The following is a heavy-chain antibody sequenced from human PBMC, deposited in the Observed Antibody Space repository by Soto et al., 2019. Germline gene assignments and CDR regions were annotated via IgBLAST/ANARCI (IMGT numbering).Heavy chain of an antibody. CDR2: IYYSGSI. D-gene: IGHD6-25*01. CDR3: ARPPAQLYSSGGSYLDF. J-gene: IGHJ4*02. V-gene: IGHV4-61*07. Sequence: PGKGLEWIGSIYYSGSIYYTPSLKSRVTISVDTSKTQFSLKLGSVTAADTAVYYCARPPAQLYSSGGSYLDFWGQGTLVTVSS.